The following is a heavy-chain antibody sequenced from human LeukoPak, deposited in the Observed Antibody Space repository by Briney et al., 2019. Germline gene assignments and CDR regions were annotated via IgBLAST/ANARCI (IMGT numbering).Heavy chain of an antibody. J-gene: IGHJ5*02. Sequence: GGSLRLSCAASGFTFDDYAMHWVRQAPGKGLEWVSGISWNSGSIGYADSVKGRFTISRDNAKNSLYLQMNSLRAEDTALYYCAKAARISSSWYKNWFDPRGQGTLVTVSS. D-gene: IGHD6-13*01. CDR3: AKAARISSSWYKNWFDP. CDR1: GFTFDDYA. CDR2: ISWNSGSI. V-gene: IGHV3-9*01.